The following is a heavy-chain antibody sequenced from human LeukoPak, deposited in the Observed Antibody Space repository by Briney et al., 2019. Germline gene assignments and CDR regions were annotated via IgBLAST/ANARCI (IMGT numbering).Heavy chain of an antibody. V-gene: IGHV3-30*03. CDR1: GFTFSSYG. CDR2: ISYDGSNK. D-gene: IGHD1-1*01. Sequence: GGSLRLSCAASGFTFSSYGMHWVRQAPGKGLEWVAVISYDGSNKYYADSVKGRFTISRDNSKNTLYLQMNSLRAEDTAVYYCAREVQLERLGFGKEGSAFDYWGQGTLVTVSS. CDR3: AREVQLERLGFGKEGSAFDY. J-gene: IGHJ4*02.